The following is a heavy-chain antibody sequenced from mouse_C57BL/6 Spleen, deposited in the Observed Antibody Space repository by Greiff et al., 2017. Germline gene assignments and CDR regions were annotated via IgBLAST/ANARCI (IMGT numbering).Heavy chain of an antibody. CDR2: IDPTSGGT. CDR3: ARSPLYYYGSTWYFDV. Sequence: QVQLQQPGAELVKPGASVKLSSKASGYTFTSYWMHWVKQRPGRGLEWIGRIDPTSGGTKYNEKFKSKATLTVDKPSSTAYMQRSSLTSEGSAVYYCARSPLYYYGSTWYFDVWGTGTTVTVSS. V-gene: IGHV1-72*01. D-gene: IGHD1-1*01. J-gene: IGHJ1*03. CDR1: GYTFTSYW.